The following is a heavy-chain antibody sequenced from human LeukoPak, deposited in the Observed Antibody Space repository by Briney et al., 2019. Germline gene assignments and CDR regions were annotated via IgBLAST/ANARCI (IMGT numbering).Heavy chain of an antibody. CDR1: GYTFTGYY. D-gene: IGHD2-15*01. CDR3: ARVRSRRVVAATRANWFDP. Sequence: ASVKVSCKASGYTFTGYYMHWVRQAPGQGLEWMGWINPNSGGTNYAQKFQGRVTMTRDTSISTAYMELSRLRFDDTAVYSCARVRSRRVVAATRANWFDPWGQGTLVTVSS. J-gene: IGHJ5*02. CDR2: INPNSGGT. V-gene: IGHV1-2*02.